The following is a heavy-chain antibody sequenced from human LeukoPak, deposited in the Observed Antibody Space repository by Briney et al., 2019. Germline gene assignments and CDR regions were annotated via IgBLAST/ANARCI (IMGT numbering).Heavy chain of an antibody. CDR1: GFTFSSYG. J-gene: IGHJ5*02. D-gene: IGHD6-13*01. Sequence: PGRSLRLSCAASGFTFSSYGMHWVRQAPGKGLEWVAVISYDGSNKYYADSVKGRFTSSRDNSKNTLYLQMNSLRAEDTAVYYCAKAPKLYSSSWPRLWFDPWGQGTLVTVSS. CDR2: ISYDGSNK. CDR3: AKAPKLYSSSWPRLWFDP. V-gene: IGHV3-30*18.